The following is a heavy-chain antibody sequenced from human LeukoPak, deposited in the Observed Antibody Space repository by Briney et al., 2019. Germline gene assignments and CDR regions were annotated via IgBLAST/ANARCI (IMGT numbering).Heavy chain of an antibody. D-gene: IGHD3/OR15-3a*01. CDR1: GFTFSSYA. CDR3: ARGGTGYYHDAFDI. Sequence: PGGSLRLSCAASGFTFSSYAMHWVRQAPGKGLEWVAVISYDGSNKYYADSVKGRFTISRDNAKNSLYLQMNSLRAEDTAVYYCARGGTGYYHDAFDIWGQGTMVTVSS. CDR2: ISYDGSNK. J-gene: IGHJ3*02. V-gene: IGHV3-30-3*01.